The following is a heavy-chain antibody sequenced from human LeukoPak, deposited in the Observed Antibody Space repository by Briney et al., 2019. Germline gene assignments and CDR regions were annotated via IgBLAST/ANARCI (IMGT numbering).Heavy chain of an antibody. V-gene: IGHV3-74*01. CDR2: INSDGSST. J-gene: IGHJ1*01. D-gene: IGHD2-21*02. CDR1: GFTFSSYW. CDR3: AKDGANCGGDCYSEYFQH. Sequence: GGSLRLSCAASGFTFSSYWMHWVRQAPGKGLVWVSRINSDGSSTSYADSVKGRFTISRDNAKNTLYLQMNSLRAEDTAVYYCAKDGANCGGDCYSEYFQHWGQGTLVTVSS.